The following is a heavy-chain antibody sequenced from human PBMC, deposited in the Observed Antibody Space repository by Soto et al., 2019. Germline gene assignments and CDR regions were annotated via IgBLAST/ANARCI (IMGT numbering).Heavy chain of an antibody. CDR2: IRSKANDYAT. CDR1: GFTFSGST. CDR3: TGGYCTGGTCYAGYFQH. V-gene: IGHV3-73*02. D-gene: IGHD2-15*01. J-gene: IGHJ1*01. Sequence: EVQLVQSGGGLVQPGGSLKLSCAASGFTFSGSTVHWVRQASGEGLQWVGRIRSKANDYATTYIASVKGRFTISRDDSRHTAYLQMSDLKTEDTAVYYCTGGYCTGGTCYAGYFQHWGQGALVTVFS.